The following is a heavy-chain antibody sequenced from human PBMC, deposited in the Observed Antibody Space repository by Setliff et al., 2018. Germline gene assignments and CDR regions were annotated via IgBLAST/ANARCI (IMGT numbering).Heavy chain of an antibody. Sequence: GSLRLSCAASGFTFRSYSMNWVRQAPGKGLDWVSTVDGSGYSTFYADSVKGRFTISRDNSKNTLYLQMNSLRAEDTAVYYCAKGGWGATFHSWGQGTLVTVSS. D-gene: IGHD1-26*01. V-gene: IGHV3-23*01. CDR3: AKGGWGATFHS. CDR1: GFTFRSYS. CDR2: VDGSGYST. J-gene: IGHJ5*01.